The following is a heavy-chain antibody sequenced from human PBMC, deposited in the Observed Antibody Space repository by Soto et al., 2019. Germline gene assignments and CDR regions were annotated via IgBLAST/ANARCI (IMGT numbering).Heavy chain of an antibody. CDR2: IYRSGTT. CDR1: NFSISSGYY. J-gene: IGHJ4*02. V-gene: IGHV4-38-2*01. CDR3: ARTHSGSYYSVFNY. D-gene: IGHD1-26*01. Sequence: SETLSLTCVVSNFSISSGYYWGWIRQSPGKGLEWIASIYRSGTTSYNPSLKSRVTISVDSSKNQFSLMLTAVTAADTAVYYCARTHSGSYYSVFNYWGRGTLVTVSS.